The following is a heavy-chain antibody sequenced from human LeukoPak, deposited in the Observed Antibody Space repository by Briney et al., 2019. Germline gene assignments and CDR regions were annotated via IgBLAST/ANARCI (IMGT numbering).Heavy chain of an antibody. D-gene: IGHD3-3*01. J-gene: IGHJ5*02. CDR2: IYYSGST. CDR3: ARPYYDFWSGYHIVGFDP. Sequence: SETLSLTCTVSGGSISSSSYYWGWIRQPPGRGLEWIVSIYYSGSTYYNPSLKSRITISVDTSKNQFSLKLSSVTAADTAVYYCARPYYDFWSGYHIVGFDPWGQGTLVTVSS. V-gene: IGHV4-39*01. CDR1: GGSISSSSYY.